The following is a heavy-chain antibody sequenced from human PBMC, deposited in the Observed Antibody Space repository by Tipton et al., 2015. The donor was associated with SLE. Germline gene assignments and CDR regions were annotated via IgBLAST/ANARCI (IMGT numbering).Heavy chain of an antibody. J-gene: IGHJ3*02. CDR2: IHHTGST. Sequence: GLVKPSETLSLTCGVSAYPISSAYFWGWIRQPPGKGLEWIGSIHHTGSTYYNASLKSRVTISVDTFKNQFSLRLSSVTAADTAVYYCARAGGHNYDSSGYHSEAFDIWGQGTMVTVSS. CDR3: ARAGGHNYDSSGYHSEAFDI. CDR1: AYPISSAYF. D-gene: IGHD3-22*01. V-gene: IGHV4-38-2*01.